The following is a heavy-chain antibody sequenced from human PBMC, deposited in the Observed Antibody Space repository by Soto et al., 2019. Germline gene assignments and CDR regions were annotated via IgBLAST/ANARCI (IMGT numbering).Heavy chain of an antibody. CDR3: ARAYSGYDDYYYYGMDV. J-gene: IGHJ6*02. CDR2: IYYSGST. D-gene: IGHD5-12*01. CDR1: GGSISSGGYY. V-gene: IGHV4-31*03. Sequence: QVQLQESGPGLVKPSQTLSLTCTVSGGSISSGGYYWSWIRQHPGKGLEWIGYIYYSGSTYYNPSLKSRVTIPVDTYKNQFSLKLSSVTAADTAVYYCARAYSGYDDYYYYGMDVWCQGTTVTVSS.